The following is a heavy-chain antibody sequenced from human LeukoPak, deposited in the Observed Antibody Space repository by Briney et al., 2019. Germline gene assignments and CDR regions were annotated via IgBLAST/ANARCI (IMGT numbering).Heavy chain of an antibody. J-gene: IGHJ3*02. Sequence: ASVKVSCKASGYTFTGYYMHWVRQAPGQGLEWMGWINPNSGGTNYAQKFQGRVTMTRDTSISTAYMELSRLRSDDTAVYYCARDRLEEFVSIVGALSAFDIWGQGAMVTVSS. D-gene: IGHD1-26*01. V-gene: IGHV1-2*02. CDR2: INPNSGGT. CDR1: GYTFTGYY. CDR3: ARDRLEEFVSIVGALSAFDI.